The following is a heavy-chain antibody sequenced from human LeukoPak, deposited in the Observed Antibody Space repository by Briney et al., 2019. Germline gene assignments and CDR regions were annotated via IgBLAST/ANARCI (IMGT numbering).Heavy chain of an antibody. CDR3: AKGGTESYHYYGMDV. Sequence: GSLRLSCEASGIPLSRYAMIWVRQASGKGLEWVPGYSGSGGITSSAASVKSRFTISRDNSKNTLYLQMKSLRAEDTALYYCAKGGTESYHYYGMDVWGQGTTVTVSS. CDR1: GIPLSRYA. V-gene: IGHV3-23*01. J-gene: IGHJ6*02. CDR2: YSGSGGIT. D-gene: IGHD1-26*01.